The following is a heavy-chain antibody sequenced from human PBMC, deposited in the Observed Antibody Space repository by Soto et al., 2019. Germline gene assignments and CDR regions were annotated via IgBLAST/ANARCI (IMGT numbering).Heavy chain of an antibody. J-gene: IGHJ4*02. D-gene: IGHD3-10*01. Sequence: SETLSLTCAVYGGSFSGYYWSWIRQPPGKGLEWIGEINHSGGTNYNPSLKSRVTISVDTSKNQFSLKLSSVTAADTAVYYCASGLWFGELSFDYWGQGTLVTVSS. CDR3: ASGLWFGELSFDY. V-gene: IGHV4-34*01. CDR2: INHSGGT. CDR1: GGSFSGYY.